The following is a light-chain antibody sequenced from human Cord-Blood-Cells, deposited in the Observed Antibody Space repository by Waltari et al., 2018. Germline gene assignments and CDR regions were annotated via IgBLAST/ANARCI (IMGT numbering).Light chain of an antibody. Sequence: DIVMTQSPDSLAVSLGERATINCKSSQSVLYSSNNKNYLAWYQQKPGQPPKLLIYGASTRGSGVPDRFSGSGSGTDFTLTISSLQAEDVAVYYCQQYDSTPHTFGEGTKLEIK. J-gene: IGKJ2*01. CDR3: QQYDSTPHT. CDR1: QSVLYSSNNKNY. V-gene: IGKV4-1*01. CDR2: GAS.